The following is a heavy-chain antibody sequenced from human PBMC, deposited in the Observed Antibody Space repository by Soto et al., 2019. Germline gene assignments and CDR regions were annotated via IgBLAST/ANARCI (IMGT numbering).Heavy chain of an antibody. Sequence: ETLSLTCPVSGASISSYYWSWIRQPAGKGLEWIGRIYTSGSTNYNPSLKSRVTMSVDTSKNQFSLKLSSVTDADTDVYYCAREYSSGFGYWGQGTLVTVSS. D-gene: IGHD6-19*01. CDR3: AREYSSGFGY. V-gene: IGHV4-4*07. CDR1: GASISSYY. J-gene: IGHJ4*02. CDR2: IYTSGST.